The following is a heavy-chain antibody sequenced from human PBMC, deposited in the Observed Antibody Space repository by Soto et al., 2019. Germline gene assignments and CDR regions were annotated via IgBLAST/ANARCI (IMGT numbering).Heavy chain of an antibody. V-gene: IGHV1-69*01. Sequence: QVQLVQSGAEVKKPGSSVKVSCKASGGTFSSYAISWVRQAPGQGLEWMGGIIPIFGTANYAQKFQGRVTIATDQSTTTAYMELSSLRSEDTAVYYCARDRYYDSSGYYSAPSWFDPWRQGPLVTVSS. CDR3: ARDRYYDSSGYYSAPSWFDP. D-gene: IGHD3-22*01. CDR2: IIPIFGTA. J-gene: IGHJ5*02. CDR1: GGTFSSYA.